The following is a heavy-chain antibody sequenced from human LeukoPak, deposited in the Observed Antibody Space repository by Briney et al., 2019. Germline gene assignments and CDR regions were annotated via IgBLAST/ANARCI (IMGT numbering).Heavy chain of an antibody. D-gene: IGHD4-11*01. J-gene: IGHJ6*04. V-gene: IGHV4-31*03. CDR2: IYYSGST. CDR3: ARDLPGDYGNDYYGMDV. Sequence: SETLSLTCTVSGGSISSGGYYWSWIRQHPGKGLEWIGYIYYSGSTYYNPSLQSRVTISVDTSKNQFSLKLSSVTAADTAVYYCARDLPGDYGNDYYGMDVWGKGTTVTVSS. CDR1: GGSISSGGYY.